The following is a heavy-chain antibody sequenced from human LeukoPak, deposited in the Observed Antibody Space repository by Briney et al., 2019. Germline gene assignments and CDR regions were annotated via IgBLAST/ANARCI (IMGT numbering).Heavy chain of an antibody. V-gene: IGHV3-9*01. CDR2: ISWNSGSI. J-gene: IGHJ4*02. Sequence: GGSLRLSCAASGFIFDDYGMQWVRQAPGKGLEWVSGISWNSGSIGYADSVKGRFTISRDNAKNSLYLQMNSLRAEDTAVYYCARDVEYDSSGYYDPFDYWGQGTLVTVSS. D-gene: IGHD3-22*01. CDR1: GFIFDDYG. CDR3: ARDVEYDSSGYYDPFDY.